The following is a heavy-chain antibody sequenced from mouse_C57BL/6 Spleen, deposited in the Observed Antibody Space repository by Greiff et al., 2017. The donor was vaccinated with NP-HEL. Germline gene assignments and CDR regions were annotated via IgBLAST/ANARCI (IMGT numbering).Heavy chain of an antibody. CDR2: IYPGSGNT. CDR3: ARLDYYGSPYFDY. Sequence: VQLQQSGAELVRPGASVKLSCKASGYTFTDYYINWVKQRPGQGLEWIARIYPGSGNTYYNEKFKGKATLTAEKSSSTAYMQLSSLTSEDSAVYFCARLDYYGSPYFDYWGQGTTLTVSS. J-gene: IGHJ2*01. V-gene: IGHV1-76*01. D-gene: IGHD1-1*01. CDR1: GYTFTDYY.